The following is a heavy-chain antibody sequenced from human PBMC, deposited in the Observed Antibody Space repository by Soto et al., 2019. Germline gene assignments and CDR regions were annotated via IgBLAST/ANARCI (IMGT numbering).Heavy chain of an antibody. D-gene: IGHD3-22*01. CDR1: GGSISSYY. V-gene: IGHV4-59*12. CDR2: VYRSGTT. J-gene: IGHJ6*02. Sequence: SETLSLTCTVSGGSISSYYWSWIRQPPGKGPEWIGYVYRSGTTNYNPSLKSRVTISVDRSKNQFSLKLSSVTAADTAVYYCAGSGYYHNSGMDVWGQGTTVTVS. CDR3: AGSGYYHNSGMDV.